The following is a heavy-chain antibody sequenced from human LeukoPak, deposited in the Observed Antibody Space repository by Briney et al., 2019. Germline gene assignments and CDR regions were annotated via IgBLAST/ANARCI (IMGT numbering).Heavy chain of an antibody. V-gene: IGHV3-11*04. Sequence: GGSLRLSCAASGFIFSDYYMSWIRQPTGKGLEWVSYISSSGSTIYYADSVKGRFTISRDNAKNSLYLQMNSLRAEDTAVYYCAELGITMIGGVWGKGTTVTISS. J-gene: IGHJ6*04. CDR3: AELGITMIGGV. CDR2: ISSSGSTI. CDR1: GFIFSDYY. D-gene: IGHD3-10*02.